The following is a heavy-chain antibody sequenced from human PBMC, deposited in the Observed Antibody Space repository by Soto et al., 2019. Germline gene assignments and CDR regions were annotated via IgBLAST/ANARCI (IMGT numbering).Heavy chain of an antibody. D-gene: IGHD3-22*01. CDR2: INAGNGNT. Sequence: GASVKVSCKASGYTFTSYAMHWVRQAPGQRLEWMGWINAGNGNTKYSQKFQGRVTITRDTSASTAYMELRSLRSDDTAVYYCARDGRYYDSSGWGDIWGQGTMVT. V-gene: IGHV1-3*01. CDR1: GYTFTSYA. CDR3: ARDGRYYDSSGWGDI. J-gene: IGHJ3*02.